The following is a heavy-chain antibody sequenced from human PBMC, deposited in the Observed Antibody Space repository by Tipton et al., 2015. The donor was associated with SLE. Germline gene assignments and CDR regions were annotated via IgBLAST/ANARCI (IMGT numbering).Heavy chain of an antibody. CDR3: ARDRLHLVHPLDWTS. CDR2: IYHSGST. V-gene: IGHV4-31*03. J-gene: IGHJ5*02. Sequence: TLSLTCTVSNGSINSDGYYWTWIRQPPGKGLEWVGYIYHSGSTYYNPSLRSRVTMSIDTSQNQFSLRLTSVTAADPAVYYCARDRLHLVHPLDWTSWGRGTLGTVSS. CDR1: NGSINSDGYY. D-gene: IGHD3-3*01.